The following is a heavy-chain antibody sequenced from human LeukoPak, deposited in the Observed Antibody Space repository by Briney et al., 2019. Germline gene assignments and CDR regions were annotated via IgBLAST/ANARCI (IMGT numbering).Heavy chain of an antibody. CDR2: ISWNSGKI. J-gene: IGHJ3*02. Sequence: GRSLRLSCAASGFIFDDYAMHWVRQAPGKGLEWVSGISWNSGKIDYADSVKGRFTISRDNAKNSLYLQMNSLRAEDTALYYCAKDMDYGDYRFGDAFDIWGQGTMVTVSS. D-gene: IGHD4-17*01. CDR3: AKDMDYGDYRFGDAFDI. V-gene: IGHV3-9*01. CDR1: GFIFDDYA.